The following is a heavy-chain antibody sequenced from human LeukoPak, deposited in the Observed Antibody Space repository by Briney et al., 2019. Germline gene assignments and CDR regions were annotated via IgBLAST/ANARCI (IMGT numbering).Heavy chain of an antibody. J-gene: IGHJ4*02. CDR3: ASGGDYVGIAATFRY. Sequence: GGSLRLSCAASGFTFSSYSTNWVRQAPGKGLEWVSYISNRGIIINYADSVKGRFTISRDDAKSSLYLHMNNLRTEDTALYYCASGGDYVGIAATFRYWGQGSLVTVSS. CDR2: ISNRGIII. D-gene: IGHD4-23*01. V-gene: IGHV3-48*04. CDR1: GFTFSSYS.